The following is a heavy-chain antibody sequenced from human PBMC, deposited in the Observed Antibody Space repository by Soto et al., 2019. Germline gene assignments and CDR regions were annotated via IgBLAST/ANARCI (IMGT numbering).Heavy chain of an antibody. CDR1: GDSISSGGYS. J-gene: IGHJ2*01. CDR2: IYHSGRN. Sequence: QLQLKESGSGLVKASQTMSLTCAVSGDSISSGGYSWSWIRQPPGKGLEWIGYIYHSGRNYYNPSLKSRVTISVDRSKNQFSLKLSSVTAADTAVYYCARVPGLWGRGTLVTVSS. V-gene: IGHV4-30-2*01. CDR3: ARVPGL.